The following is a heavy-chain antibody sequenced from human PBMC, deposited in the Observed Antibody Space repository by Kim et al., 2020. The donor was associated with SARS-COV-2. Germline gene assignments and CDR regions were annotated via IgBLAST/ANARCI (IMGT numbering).Heavy chain of an antibody. J-gene: IGHJ4*02. D-gene: IGHD6-13*01. CDR3: ARFHEQQLPLDY. Sequence: YYADSVKGRFTISRDNAKNSLYLQMNSLRDEDTAVYYCARFHEQQLPLDYWGQGTLVTVSS. V-gene: IGHV3-48*02.